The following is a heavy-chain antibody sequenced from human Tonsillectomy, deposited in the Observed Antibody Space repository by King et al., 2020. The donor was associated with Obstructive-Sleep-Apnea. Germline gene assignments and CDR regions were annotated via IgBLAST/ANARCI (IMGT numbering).Heavy chain of an antibody. CDR3: AKARAIAVAGTDY. V-gene: IGHV3-23*04. CDR2: ISISGGST. Sequence: VQLVESGGGLVQPGGSLRLSCAASGFTFSSYAMSWVRQAPGKGLEGVSGISISGGSTYYADSVKGRFTISRDNSKNTLYLQMNSLRAEDTAVYYCAKARAIAVAGTDYWGQGTLVTVSS. CDR1: GFTFSSYA. D-gene: IGHD6-19*01. J-gene: IGHJ4*02.